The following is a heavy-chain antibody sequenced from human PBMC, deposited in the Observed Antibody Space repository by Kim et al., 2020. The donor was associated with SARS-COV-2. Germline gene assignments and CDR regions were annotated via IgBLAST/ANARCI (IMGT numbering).Heavy chain of an antibody. D-gene: IGHD5-12*01. CDR3: ANVSSGGYNSNWFVP. V-gene: IGHV3-30*02. J-gene: IGHJ5*02. Sequence: SVMGRFPISRDNSKNTLYLQLDSLGAEDTAVYYCANVSSGGYNSNWFVPWGQGTLVTVSS.